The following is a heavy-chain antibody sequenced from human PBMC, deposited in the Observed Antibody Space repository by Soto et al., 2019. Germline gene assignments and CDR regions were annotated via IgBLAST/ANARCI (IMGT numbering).Heavy chain of an antibody. CDR3: ATTRLWAYYFDY. Sequence: GASVKVSCKVSGCTLTELSMHWVRQAPGKGLEWMGGFDPEDGETIYAQKFQGRVTMTEDTSTDTAYMELSSLRSEDTAVYYCATTRLWAYYFDYWGQGTLVTVSS. CDR1: GCTLTELS. CDR2: FDPEDGET. D-gene: IGHD1-26*01. J-gene: IGHJ4*02. V-gene: IGHV1-24*01.